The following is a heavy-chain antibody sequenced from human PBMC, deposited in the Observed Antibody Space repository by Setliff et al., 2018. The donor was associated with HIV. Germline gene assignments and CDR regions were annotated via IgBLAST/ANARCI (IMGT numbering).Heavy chain of an antibody. Sequence: ASVKVSCKVSGYTLTELSRHWVRQAPGKGLEWMGGFDPEDGNTKYAQRLQGRVTITRDTSASTAYMELSSLRSEDTAVYYCARAGIPSLAGTTAYYFDYWGQGTPVTVSS. V-gene: IGHV1-24*01. J-gene: IGHJ4*02. D-gene: IGHD6-19*01. CDR3: ARAGIPSLAGTTAYYFDY. CDR2: FDPEDGNT. CDR1: GYTLTELS.